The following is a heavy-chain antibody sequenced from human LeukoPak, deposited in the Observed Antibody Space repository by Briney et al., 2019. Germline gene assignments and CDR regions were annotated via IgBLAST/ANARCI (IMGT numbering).Heavy chain of an antibody. CDR2: INHSGST. CDR1: GGSFSGYY. Sequence: SETLSLTCAVYGGSFSGYYWSWIRQPPGKGLEWIGEINHSGSTNYNPSLKSRVTISVDTSKNQFSLKLSSVTAADTAVYYCARVLPRTSLERHPLNSYYYYIDVWDKGTTVTVSS. V-gene: IGHV4-34*01. D-gene: IGHD1-1*01. CDR3: ARVLPRTSLERHPLNSYYYYIDV. J-gene: IGHJ6*03.